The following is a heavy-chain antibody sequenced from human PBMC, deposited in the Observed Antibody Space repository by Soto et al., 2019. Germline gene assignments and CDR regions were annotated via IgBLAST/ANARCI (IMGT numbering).Heavy chain of an antibody. Sequence: QVQLVQSGAEVKNPGSSVKVSCKASGGTFSSYTISWVRQAPGQGLEWMGRIIPILGIANYAQKFQGRVTITAAKTTRTANMELNSMRSEVLAVNNCAGDNREKGWGYGLVWFDPWGQGTLVTVSS. CDR2: IIPILGIA. J-gene: IGHJ5*02. CDR1: GGTFSSYT. CDR3: AGDNREKGWGYGLVWFDP. V-gene: IGHV1-69*08. D-gene: IGHD3-16*01.